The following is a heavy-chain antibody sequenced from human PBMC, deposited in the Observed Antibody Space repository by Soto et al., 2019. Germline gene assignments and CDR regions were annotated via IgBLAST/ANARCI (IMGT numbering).Heavy chain of an antibody. D-gene: IGHD3-16*01. J-gene: IGHJ4*02. CDR1: GFTFREAW. CDR2: IKSRTDGGTI. V-gene: IGHV3-15*07. CDR3: WGSAY. Sequence: EVQLVESGGGLVKPGGSLRVSCAASGFTFREAWMNWVRQDPGKGPEWVGRIKSRTDGGTIEYATPVKGRFIISRDDSKNTLYLQMDSLKTEDTAVYYCWGSAYWGQGTLVTVSS.